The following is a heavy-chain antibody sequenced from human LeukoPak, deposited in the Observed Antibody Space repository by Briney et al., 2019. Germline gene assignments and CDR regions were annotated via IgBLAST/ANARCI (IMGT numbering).Heavy chain of an antibody. D-gene: IGHD2-15*01. V-gene: IGHV1-69*05. J-gene: IGHJ6*03. CDR2: IIPILGTA. CDR3: AGNLGLRPLPYYYMDV. Sequence: SVKVSCKASGGTFSRYAISWVRQAPGQGLEWMGRIIPILGTANYAQKFQGRVTITTDESTSTAYMELSSLRSEDTAVYYCAGNLGLRPLPYYYMDVWGKGTTVTVSS. CDR1: GGTFSRYA.